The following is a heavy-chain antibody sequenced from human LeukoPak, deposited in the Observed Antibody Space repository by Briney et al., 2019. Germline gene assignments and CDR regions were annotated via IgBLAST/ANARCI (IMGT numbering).Heavy chain of an antibody. CDR3: ARGVAGDRDFDY. CDR1: GGSISSGGYY. CDR2: IYYSGST. Sequence: SQTLSLTCTVSGGSISSGGYYWSWIRQHPGKGLEWIGYIYYSGSTYYNPSLKSRVTISVDTSKHQFSLKLSSVTAADAAVYYCARGVAGDRDFDYWGQGTLVTVSS. D-gene: IGHD6-19*01. J-gene: IGHJ4*02. V-gene: IGHV4-31*03.